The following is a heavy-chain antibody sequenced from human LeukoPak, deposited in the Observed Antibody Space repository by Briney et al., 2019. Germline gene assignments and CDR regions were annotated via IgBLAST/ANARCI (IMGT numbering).Heavy chain of an antibody. CDR1: GFTFSSYS. CDR2: ISSSSYI. Sequence: GGSLRLSCAASGFTFSSYSMNWVRQAPGKGLEWVSSISSSSYIYYADSVKGRFTISRDNAKNSLYLQMNGLRAEDTAVYYCARDRLGRDYYGSGSYGVLDYWGQGTLVTVSS. J-gene: IGHJ4*02. CDR3: ARDRLGRDYYGSGSYGVLDY. V-gene: IGHV3-21*01. D-gene: IGHD3-10*01.